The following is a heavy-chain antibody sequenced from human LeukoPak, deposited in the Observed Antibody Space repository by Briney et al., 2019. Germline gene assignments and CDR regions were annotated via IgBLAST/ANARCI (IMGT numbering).Heavy chain of an antibody. J-gene: IGHJ4*02. CDR3: ARDSLGEYFDY. CDR1: GLTVSSNY. CDR2: IYSGGST. Sequence: GGSLRLSCAASGLTVSSNYMSWVRQAPGKGLEWVSVIYSGGSTYYADSVKGRFTISRDNSKNTLYLQMNSLRAEDTAVYYCARDSLGEYFDYWGQGTLVTVSS. D-gene: IGHD3-16*01. V-gene: IGHV3-66*02.